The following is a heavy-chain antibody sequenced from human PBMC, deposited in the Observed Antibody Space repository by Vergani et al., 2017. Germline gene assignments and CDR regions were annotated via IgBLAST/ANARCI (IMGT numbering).Heavy chain of an antibody. V-gene: IGHV4-31*03. J-gene: IGHJ4*02. D-gene: IGHD5-12*01. CDR3: ARGGTSGYDVEFDY. CDR1: GGSISSGGYY. CDR2: IYYSGST. Sequence: QVQLQESGPGLVKPSQTLSLTCTVSGGSISSGGYYWSWIRQHPGKGLEWIGYIYYSGSTNYNPSLKSRVTISVDTSKNQFSLKLSSVTAADTAVYYCARGGTSGYDVEFDYWGQGTLVTVSS.